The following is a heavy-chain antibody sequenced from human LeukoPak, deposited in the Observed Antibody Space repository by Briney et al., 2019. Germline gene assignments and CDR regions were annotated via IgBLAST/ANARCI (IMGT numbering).Heavy chain of an antibody. V-gene: IGHV3-21*01. D-gene: IGHD3-22*01. CDR1: GFTFSSYS. Sequence: NPGGSLRLSCAASGFTFSSYSMNWVRQAPGKGLEWVSSISSSSSYIYYADSVKGRFTISRDNAKNSLYLQMNSLRAEDTAVYYCARGVGYYDSSGYIDYWGQGTLVTVSS. CDR3: ARGVGYYDSSGYIDY. CDR2: ISSSSSYI. J-gene: IGHJ4*02.